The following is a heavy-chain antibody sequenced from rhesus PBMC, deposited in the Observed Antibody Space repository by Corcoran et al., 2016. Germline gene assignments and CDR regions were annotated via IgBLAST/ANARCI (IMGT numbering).Heavy chain of an antibody. Sequence: QVQLVQSGAEVKQPGASVKVFCKASGYTFTSYGMNWVRQAPGQRLEWMGGISTNTGNPTYAQGFKERFTLSMDTSIITAYLQISGLNAEDTAVYYCARITWYSGSWNGGYYFDYWGQGVLVTVSS. J-gene: IGHJ4*01. CDR1: GYTFTSYG. CDR2: ISTNTGNP. CDR3: ARITWYSGSWNGGYYFDY. D-gene: IGHD6-25*01. V-gene: IGHV7-114*01.